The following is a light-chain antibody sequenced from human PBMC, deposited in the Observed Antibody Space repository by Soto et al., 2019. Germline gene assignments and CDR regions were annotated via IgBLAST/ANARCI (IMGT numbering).Light chain of an antibody. CDR2: DAS. V-gene: IGKV3-15*01. J-gene: IGKJ5*01. Sequence: EVVMTQSPATLSVSPGERATLSCRASESVSRTLAWYQQKPGQAPRLLIYDASTRATGIPDRFSGGGSGTEFTLTISSLKSEDFVVYYCQQYNSWHTITFGHGTRLEIK. CDR3: QQYNSWHTIT. CDR1: ESVSRT.